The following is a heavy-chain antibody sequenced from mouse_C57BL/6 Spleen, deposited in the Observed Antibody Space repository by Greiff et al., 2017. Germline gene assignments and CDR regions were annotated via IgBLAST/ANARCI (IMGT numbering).Heavy chain of an antibody. CDR2: ISSGSSTI. CDR1: GFTFSDYG. J-gene: IGHJ1*03. Sequence: DVMLVESGGGILKPGGSLKLSCAASGFTFSDYGMHWVRQAPEKGLEWVAYISSGSSTIYYADTVKGRFTISRDNAKNTLFLQMTSLWSDDTAMYYCARKVLRYCYFGVWGTGTTVTVSS. V-gene: IGHV5-17*01. CDR3: ARKVLRYCYFGV. D-gene: IGHD1-1*01.